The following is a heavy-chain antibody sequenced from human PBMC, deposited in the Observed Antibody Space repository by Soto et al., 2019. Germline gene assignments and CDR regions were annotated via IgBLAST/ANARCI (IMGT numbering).Heavy chain of an antibody. V-gene: IGHV3-21*01. CDR1: GFTFSSYS. Sequence: PGGSLRLSCAASGFTFSSYSMNWVRQAPGKGLEWVSSISSSSSYIYYADSVKGRFTISRDNAKNSLYLQMNSLRAEDTAVYYCARDDSSGAGWEAYYYYYYGMDVWGQGTTVNVSS. CDR3: ARDDSSGAGWEAYYYYYYGMDV. D-gene: IGHD6-19*01. CDR2: ISSSSSYI. J-gene: IGHJ6*01.